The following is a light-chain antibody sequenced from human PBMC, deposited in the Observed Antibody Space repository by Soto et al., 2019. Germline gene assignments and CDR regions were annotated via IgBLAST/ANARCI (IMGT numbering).Light chain of an antibody. CDR2: AAS. CDR3: QQVSSARGT. CDR1: QNIGTY. Sequence: DIQMTQSPSSLSASVGDSVTITCRASQNIGTYLNWYQQKPGKVPKLLIYAASSLQSGVPSRFSGSGSGTNFPLTTTILQPEVFATSSCQQVSSARGTFAQGPRV. J-gene: IGKJ1*01. V-gene: IGKV1-39*01.